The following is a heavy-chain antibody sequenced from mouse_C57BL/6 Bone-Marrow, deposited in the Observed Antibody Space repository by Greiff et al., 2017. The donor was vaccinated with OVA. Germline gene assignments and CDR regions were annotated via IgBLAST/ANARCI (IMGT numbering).Heavy chain of an antibody. CDR3: ARHYDCYPLFAY. V-gene: IGHV5-6*02. J-gene: IGHJ3*01. CDR1: GFTFSSYG. D-gene: IGHD2-3*01. CDR2: ISSGGSYT. Sequence: EVKLEESGGDLVKPGGSLKLSCAASGFTFSSYGMSWVRQTPDKRLEWVATISSGGSYTYYPASVKGRFTISRDNAKNNLYLQMSSLKSEDTSMYYCARHYDCYPLFAYWGQGTLVTVSA.